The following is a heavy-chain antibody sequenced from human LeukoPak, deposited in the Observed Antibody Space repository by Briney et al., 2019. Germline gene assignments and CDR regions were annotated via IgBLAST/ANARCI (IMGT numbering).Heavy chain of an antibody. CDR2: INPSGGST. Sequence: GASVKVSCKASGYTFTSYYMHWVRQAPGQGLEWMGIINPSGGSTSYAQKFQGRVTITADKSTSTAYMELSSLRSEDTAVYYCASSWGGMATIPPLQQEYYYYYMDVWGKGTTVTVSS. CDR1: GYTFTSYY. J-gene: IGHJ6*03. D-gene: IGHD5-24*01. CDR3: ASSWGGMATIPPLQQEYYYYYMDV. V-gene: IGHV1-46*01.